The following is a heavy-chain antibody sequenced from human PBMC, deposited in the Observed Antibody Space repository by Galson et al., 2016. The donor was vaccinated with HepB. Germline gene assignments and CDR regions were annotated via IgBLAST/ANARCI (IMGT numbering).Heavy chain of an antibody. CDR1: GFTFSSYW. V-gene: IGHV3-74*01. CDR2: TKSDGSIT. Sequence: SLRLSCAASGFTFSSYWMHWVRQAPGKGLVWVSRTKSDGSITNYADSVKGRFTISRDNAKNTLYLQMNSLRAEDTAVYFCATDTRIYYYDSSGYAYWGQGTLVTVSS. D-gene: IGHD3-22*01. CDR3: ATDTRIYYYDSSGYAY. J-gene: IGHJ4*02.